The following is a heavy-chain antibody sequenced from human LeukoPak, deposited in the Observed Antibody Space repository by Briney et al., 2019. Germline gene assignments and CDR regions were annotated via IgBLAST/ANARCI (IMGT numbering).Heavy chain of an antibody. CDR2: INTNTGNP. V-gene: IGHV7-4-1*02. Sequence: ASVKVSCKASGYTFTSYAMNWVRQAPGQGLEWMGWINTNTGNPTYAQGFTGRFVFSLDTSVSTAYLQISSLKAEDTAVYYCARTFYDFWSGYQYYFDYWGQGTLVTVSS. CDR3: ARTFYDFWSGYQYYFDY. J-gene: IGHJ4*02. D-gene: IGHD3-3*01. CDR1: GYTFTSYA.